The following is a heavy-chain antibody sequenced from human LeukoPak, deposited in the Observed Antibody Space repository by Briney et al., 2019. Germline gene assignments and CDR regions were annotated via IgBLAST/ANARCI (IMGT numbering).Heavy chain of an antibody. V-gene: IGHV4-59*12. Sequence: PSETLSLTCTVSGGSISSYYWSWIRQPPGKGLEWIGYIYYSGSTNYNPSLKSRVTISVDTSKNQFSLKLSSVTAADTAVYYCASGPWYYDSSGYYYRKPFDPWGQGTPVTVSS. CDR2: IYYSGST. D-gene: IGHD3-22*01. CDR1: GGSISSYY. J-gene: IGHJ5*02. CDR3: ASGPWYYDSSGYYYRKPFDP.